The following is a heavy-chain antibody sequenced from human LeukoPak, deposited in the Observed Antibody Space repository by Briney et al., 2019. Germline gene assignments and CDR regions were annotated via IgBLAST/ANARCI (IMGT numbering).Heavy chain of an antibody. CDR3: ARVGGFYDSSGYLDS. CDR1: GGSISSYY. D-gene: IGHD3-22*01. V-gene: IGHV4-59*01. J-gene: IGHJ5*01. Sequence: SETLSLTCTVSGGSISSYYWNWIRQPPGKGLEWIGYIYYSGSTNYNPSLKSRVTISIDTIRNQFSLKLSSVTTADTAVYYCARVGGFYDSSGYLDSWGQGILVSVSS. CDR2: IYYSGST.